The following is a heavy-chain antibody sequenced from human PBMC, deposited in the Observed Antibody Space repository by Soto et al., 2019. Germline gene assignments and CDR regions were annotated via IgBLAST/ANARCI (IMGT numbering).Heavy chain of an antibody. D-gene: IGHD6-13*01. Sequence: ASVKVSCKASGYTFTSYAMHWVRQAPGQRLEWMGWINAGNGNTKYSQKFQGRVTITRDTSASTAYMELSSLRSEDTAVYYCAKTPGSRAAAGFSFDYWGQGTLVTVSS. CDR3: AKTPGSRAAAGFSFDY. CDR2: INAGNGNT. J-gene: IGHJ4*02. CDR1: GYTFTSYA. V-gene: IGHV1-3*01.